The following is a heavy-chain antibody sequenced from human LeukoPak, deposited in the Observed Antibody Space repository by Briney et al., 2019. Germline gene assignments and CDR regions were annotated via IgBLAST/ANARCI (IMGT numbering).Heavy chain of an antibody. CDR3: ARARVWGDGDYFDY. V-gene: IGHV4-59*01. CDR1: GGSISSYY. D-gene: IGHD3-10*01. Sequence: PSETLSLTCTVSGGSISSYYWSWIRQPPGKGLEWVGCIYSIGSTKYNPSLKSRVTMSVDTSKNPFSLKLNSVTAGDTAVYYCARARVWGDGDYFDYWGQGTLVTVSS. CDR2: IYSIGST. J-gene: IGHJ4*02.